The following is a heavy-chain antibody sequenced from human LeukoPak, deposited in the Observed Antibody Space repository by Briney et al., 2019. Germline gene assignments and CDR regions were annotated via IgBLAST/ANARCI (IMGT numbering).Heavy chain of an antibody. CDR2: IKSKTDGGTT. V-gene: IGHV3-15*01. CDR1: GFTFIDAW. Sequence: PGGSLRLSCGASGFTFIDAWMNWVRQAPGKGLEWVGRIKSKTDGGTTEYAAPVKGRFTLSRDDSENTLYLQMNSMKTEDTAVYSCTTGFQTWFWGQGTLVTVSS. D-gene: IGHD3-9*01. J-gene: IGHJ4*02. CDR3: TTGFQTWF.